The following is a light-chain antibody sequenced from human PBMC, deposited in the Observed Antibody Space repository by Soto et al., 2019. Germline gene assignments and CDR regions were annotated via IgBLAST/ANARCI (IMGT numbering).Light chain of an antibody. CDR1: QSISSSY. CDR2: HAS. J-gene: IGKJ4*01. Sequence: ENVLTQSPGTLSLSPGERATLSCRASQSISSSYLAWYQQKPGQTPRLLIYHASSRATGIPDRFSGSGSGTDFTITISRLEPEDFAVYYCQQYGDSLLTFGGGTEVEIK. V-gene: IGKV3-20*01. CDR3: QQYGDSLLT.